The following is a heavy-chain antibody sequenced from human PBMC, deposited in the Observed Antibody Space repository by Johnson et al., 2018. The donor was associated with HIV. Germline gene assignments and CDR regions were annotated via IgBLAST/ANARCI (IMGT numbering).Heavy chain of an antibody. D-gene: IGHD1-26*01. CDR2: ISYDGSNK. Sequence: QVQLVESGGGVVQPGGSLRLSCAASGFTFSSYSMHWVRQAPGKGPEWVAVISYDGSNKYYADSVKGRFTISRDNAKTTMYLQMCSRRAEDMAVYYIAREGVIVGATRGAFDIWCQGKMVTVSS. J-gene: IGHJ3*02. CDR1: GFTFSSYS. V-gene: IGHV3-30*19. CDR3: AREGVIVGATRGAFDI.